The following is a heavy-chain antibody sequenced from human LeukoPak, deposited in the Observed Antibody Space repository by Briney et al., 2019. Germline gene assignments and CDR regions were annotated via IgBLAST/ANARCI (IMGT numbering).Heavy chain of an antibody. V-gene: IGHV4-59*01. D-gene: IGHD1-1*01. CDR1: GGSISSYY. J-gene: IGHJ6*02. Sequence: SETLSLTCTVSGGSISSYYWSWIRQPPGKGLEWIGYIYYSRSTNYNPSLKSRVTISVDTSKNQFSLKLGSVTAADTAVYYCARDLQLASYYYGMDVWGQGTTVTVSS. CDR3: ARDLQLASYYYGMDV. CDR2: IYYSRST.